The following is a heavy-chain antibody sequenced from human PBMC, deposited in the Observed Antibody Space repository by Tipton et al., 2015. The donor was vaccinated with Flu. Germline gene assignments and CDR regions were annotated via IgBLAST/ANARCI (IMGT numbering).Heavy chain of an antibody. D-gene: IGHD2-2*01. V-gene: IGHV3-23*01. CDR1: GFTFSRYT. J-gene: IGHJ4*02. Sequence: SLRLSCAASGFTFSRYTMTWVRQAPGKGLEWVSGISVSGASTPYADSVKGRFSISRDNSKSTLYLQMNNLRVEDTATYYCAKDRVRQLPPAEGYFDYWGQGTLVTVSS. CDR3: AKDRVRQLPPAEGYFDY. CDR2: ISVSGAST.